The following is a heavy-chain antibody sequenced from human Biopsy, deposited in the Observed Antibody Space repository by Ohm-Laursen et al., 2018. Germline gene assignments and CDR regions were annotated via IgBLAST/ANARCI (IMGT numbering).Heavy chain of an antibody. CDR2: MNPDSGNT. CDR1: GYTFTSYE. D-gene: IGHD3-10*01. Sequence: GASVKVSCKTSGYTFTSYEINWVRQATGQGLEWMGWMNPDSGNTGYAQNFQGRVTMTRNTSISTAYMELSSLRSEDTAVYFCARADPPLFYYGSGSSNLFDPWGQGTLVTVSS. V-gene: IGHV1-8*01. CDR3: ARADPPLFYYGSGSSNLFDP. J-gene: IGHJ5*02.